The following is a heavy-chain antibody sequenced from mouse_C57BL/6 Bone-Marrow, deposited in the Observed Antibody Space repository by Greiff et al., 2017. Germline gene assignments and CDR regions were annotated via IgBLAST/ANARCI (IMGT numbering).Heavy chain of an antibody. V-gene: IGHV1-54*01. D-gene: IGHD1-1*01. CDR2: INPGSGGT. J-gene: IGHJ4*01. Sequence: QVQLKQSGAELVRPGTSVTVSCKASGYAFTNYLIEWVKQRPGQGLEWIGVINPGSGGTNYNEKFKGKATLTADKSSSTAYMQLSSLTSEDSAGYFCARRGYGSSHYAMDYWGQGTSGTVFS. CDR3: ARRGYGSSHYAMDY. CDR1: GYAFTNYL.